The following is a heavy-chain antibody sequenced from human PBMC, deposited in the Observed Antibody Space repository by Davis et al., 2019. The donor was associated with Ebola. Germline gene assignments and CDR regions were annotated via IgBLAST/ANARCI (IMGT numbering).Heavy chain of an antibody. J-gene: IGHJ3*02. Sequence: AASVKVSCKASGGTFSSYAISWVRQAPGQGLEWMGGIIPIFGTANYAQKFQGRVTITADESTSTAYMELSSLRSEDTAVYYCARSPGDAFDIWGQGTMVTVSS. D-gene: IGHD3-10*01. CDR1: GGTFSSYA. CDR3: ARSPGDAFDI. CDR2: IIPIFGTA. V-gene: IGHV1-69*13.